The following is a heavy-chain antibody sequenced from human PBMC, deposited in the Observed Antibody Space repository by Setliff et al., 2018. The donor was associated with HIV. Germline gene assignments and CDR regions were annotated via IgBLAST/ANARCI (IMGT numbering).Heavy chain of an antibody. CDR2: IYPGDSET. CDR1: GYTFTSYW. D-gene: IGHD3-22*01. CDR3: TRGIGGIGYYPDY. Sequence: GESLKISCEGSGYTFTSYWIAWVRQMPGKGLESMGIIYPGDSETRYSPSFEGQVTISVDTSISTAYLHWSSLKASDTAMYYCTRGIGGIGYYPDYWGQGTLVTVSS. J-gene: IGHJ4*02. V-gene: IGHV5-51*01.